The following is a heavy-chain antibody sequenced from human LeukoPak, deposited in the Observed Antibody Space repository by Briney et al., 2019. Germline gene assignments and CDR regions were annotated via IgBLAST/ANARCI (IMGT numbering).Heavy chain of an antibody. CDR2: IYYSGST. CDR3: ARDRGGSYHFDY. D-gene: IGHD1-26*01. V-gene: IGHV4-59*01. Sequence: PSETLSLTCTVSGGSISSYYWIWIRQPPGKGLEGIGYIYYSGSTNYNPSLKSRVTISVDTSKNQFSLKLSSVTAADTAVYYCARDRGGSYHFDYWGQGTLVTVSS. J-gene: IGHJ4*02. CDR1: GGSISSYY.